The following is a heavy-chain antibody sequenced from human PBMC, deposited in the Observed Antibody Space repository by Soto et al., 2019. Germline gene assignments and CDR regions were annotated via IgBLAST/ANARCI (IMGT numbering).Heavy chain of an antibody. V-gene: IGHV1-18*01. CDR2: ISAYNGNT. CDR3: ARVYYDILTGYSPFDY. J-gene: IGHJ4*02. CDR1: GYTFTSYG. D-gene: IGHD3-9*01. Sequence: ASVKVSCKASGYTFTSYGISWVRQAPGQGLEWMGWISAYNGNTNYAQKLQGRVTMTTDTSTSTAYMELRSLRSDDTAVYYCARVYYDILTGYSPFDYWGQGTLVTVSS.